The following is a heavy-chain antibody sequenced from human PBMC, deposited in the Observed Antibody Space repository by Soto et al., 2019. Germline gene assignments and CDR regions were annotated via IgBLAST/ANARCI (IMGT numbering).Heavy chain of an antibody. V-gene: IGHV5-51*01. CDR3: AKHLLAVAGYLHGMDV. J-gene: IGHJ6*02. Sequence: PGESLKISCKGSGYSFTSYWIGWVRQMPGKGLEWMGIIYPGDSDTRYSPSFQGQVTISADKSISTAYLQWSSLRAEDTAVYYCAKHLLAVAGYLHGMDVWGQGTTVTVSS. CDR2: IYPGDSDT. D-gene: IGHD6-19*01. CDR1: GYSFTSYW.